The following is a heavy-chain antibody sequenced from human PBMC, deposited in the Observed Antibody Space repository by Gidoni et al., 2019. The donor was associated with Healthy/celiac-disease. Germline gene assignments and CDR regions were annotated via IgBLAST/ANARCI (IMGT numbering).Heavy chain of an antibody. J-gene: IGHJ3*02. CDR3: AKARNGAKMGRGAFDI. CDR2: ISYDGSNK. Sequence: QVKLVESGGGVVQPGKSLRLSCAASGFTFSSYGMHWVRQAQGKGLEWVAVISYDGSNKYYADSVKGRFTISRDNSKNTLYLQMNSLRAEDTAVYYCAKARNGAKMGRGAFDIWGQGTMVTVSS. CDR1: GFTFSSYG. V-gene: IGHV3-30*18. D-gene: IGHD4-17*01.